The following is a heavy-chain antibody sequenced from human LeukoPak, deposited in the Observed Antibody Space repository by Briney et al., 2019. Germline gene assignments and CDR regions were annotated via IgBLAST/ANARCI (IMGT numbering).Heavy chain of an antibody. CDR3: ARLSVLKIVGDPDY. CDR2: LYYTGTT. V-gene: IGHV4-39*01. D-gene: IGHD1-26*01. CDR1: GRSIINSSYF. Sequence: PSETLSLTCTVSGRSIINSSYFWGWIRQTPGKGLEWIGSLYYTGTTSYNPSLKSRVTITIDTSTNQIFLTLKSVTAADTATYYCARLSVLKIVGDPDYWGQGALVTVSS. J-gene: IGHJ4*02.